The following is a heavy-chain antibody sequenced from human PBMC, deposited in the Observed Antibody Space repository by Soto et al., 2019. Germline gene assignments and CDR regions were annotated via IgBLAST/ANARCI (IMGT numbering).Heavy chain of an antibody. J-gene: IGHJ2*01. CDR3: ARVVTVVKSFHYWYFDL. CDR2: IRPIFGTT. V-gene: IGHV1-69*12. Sequence: QVQLVQSGAEVKKPGSSVKVSCKASGGTFSSYAISWVRQAPGQGLEWMGGIRPIFGTTNYAQKFQGSVSITADESTSTAYMGLSSLRSEDTVVYYCARVVTVVKSFHYWYFDLWGRGTLVTVSS. D-gene: IGHD2-15*01. CDR1: GGTFSSYA.